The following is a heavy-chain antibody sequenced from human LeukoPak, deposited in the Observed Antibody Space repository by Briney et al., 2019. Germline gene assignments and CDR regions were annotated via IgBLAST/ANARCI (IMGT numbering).Heavy chain of an antibody. D-gene: IGHD2-8*01. CDR1: GYTFTSYA. CDR2: INAGNGNT. J-gene: IGHJ5*02. Sequence: GASVKVSCKASGYTFTSYAMHLVRQAPGQRLEWMGWINAGNGNTKYSQKFQGRVTITRDTSASTAYMELSSLRSEDTAVYYCARDWDCTRRKCSDCFDPWGQGTLVIVSS. V-gene: IGHV1-3*01. CDR3: ARDWDCTRRKCSDCFDP.